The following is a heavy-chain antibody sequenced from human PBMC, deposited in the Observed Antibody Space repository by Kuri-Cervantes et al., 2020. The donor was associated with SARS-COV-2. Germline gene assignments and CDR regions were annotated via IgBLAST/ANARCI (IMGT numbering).Heavy chain of an antibody. J-gene: IGHJ6*03. D-gene: IGHD6-6*01. CDR3: AQTIPARRRSPGDFYLYYMDV. CDR1: GGTFSNFA. CDR2: IIPVFGTT. Sequence: SVKVSCKASGGTFSNFANSWVRQAPGQGLEWMGGIIPVFGTTNNAQRLQGRVTISADEARSTVYMELSSLTFEDTAIYYCAQTIPARRRSPGDFYLYYMDVWGKGTSVTVSS. V-gene: IGHV1-69*13.